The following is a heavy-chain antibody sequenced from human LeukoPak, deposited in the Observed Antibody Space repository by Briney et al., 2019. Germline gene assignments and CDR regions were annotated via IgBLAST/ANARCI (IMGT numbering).Heavy chain of an antibody. CDR2: IIPIFGTA. J-gene: IGHJ4*02. CDR3: ARDKGPYGPGSYYMDFDY. CDR1: GGTFSSYA. D-gene: IGHD3-10*01. Sequence: SVKVSCKASGGTFSSYAISWVRQAPGQGLEWMGGIIPIFGTANYAQKFQGRVTITADESTSTAYMELSSLRSEDTAVYYCARDKGPYGPGSYYMDFDYWGQGTLVTVSS. V-gene: IGHV1-69*13.